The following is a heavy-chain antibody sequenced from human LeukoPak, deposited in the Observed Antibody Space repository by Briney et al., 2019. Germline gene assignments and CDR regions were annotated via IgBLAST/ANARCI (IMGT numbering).Heavy chain of an antibody. D-gene: IGHD3-10*01. CDR1: GGTFSSYA. J-gene: IGHJ6*02. CDR2: IIPIFGTA. CDR3: AGGFGESYYYYYGMDV. Sequence: GSSVKVPCKASGGTFSSYAISWVRQAPGQGLEWMGGIIPIFGTANYAQKFQGRVTITADESTSTAYMELSSLRSEDTAVYYCAGGFGESYYYYYGMDVWGQGTTVTVSS. V-gene: IGHV1-69*01.